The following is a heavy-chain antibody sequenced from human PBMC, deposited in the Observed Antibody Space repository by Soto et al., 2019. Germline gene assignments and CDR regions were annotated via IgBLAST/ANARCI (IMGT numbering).Heavy chain of an antibody. CDR2: IGTAGDT. CDR1: GFTFSSYD. CDR3: ARGSLLGGGFDP. J-gene: IGHJ5*02. Sequence: EVQLVESGGGLVQPGGSLRLSCAASGFTFSSYDMHWVRQATGKGLEWVSAIGTAGDTYYPGSVKGRFTISRENAKNSLYLQMSSLRAGDTAVYYCARGSLLGGGFDPWGQGTLVTVSS. V-gene: IGHV3-13*04. D-gene: IGHD3-10*01.